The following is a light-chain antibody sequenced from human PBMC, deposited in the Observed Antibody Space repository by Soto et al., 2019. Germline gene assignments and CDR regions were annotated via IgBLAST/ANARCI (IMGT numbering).Light chain of an antibody. CDR1: QSVDSRY. V-gene: IGKV3-20*01. J-gene: IGKJ2*02. CDR2: GAS. CDR3: QHYGPSPPKCT. Sequence: EIVLTQSPGTLSLSPGERATLSCRASQSVDSRYFAWFQQKPGQAPRLLIYGASNRATGVPDRFSGSGSGTDFTLTISRLEPEDFVVYYCQHYGPSPPKCTFGQGTKLEIK.